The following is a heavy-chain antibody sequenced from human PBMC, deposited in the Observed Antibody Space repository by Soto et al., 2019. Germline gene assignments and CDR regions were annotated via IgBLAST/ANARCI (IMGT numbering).Heavy chain of an antibody. CDR1: GYTFISYG. CDR3: ARVGTALFPMGLGGMDA. CDR2: VSAYNGNT. Sequence: QLQLVQSGAEVKKPGASVKVSCKASGYTFISYGISWLRQAPGQGLERLGWVSAYNGNTNYVQKDDGRVTMPTDTTTTSAYMELRSLTSYGTAVYDWARVGTALFPMGLGGMDAWGQGTTVTVSS. V-gene: IGHV1-18*01. J-gene: IGHJ6*02. D-gene: IGHD3-10*01.